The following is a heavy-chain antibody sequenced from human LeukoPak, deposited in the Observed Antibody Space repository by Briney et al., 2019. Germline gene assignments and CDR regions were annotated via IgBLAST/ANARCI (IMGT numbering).Heavy chain of an antibody. V-gene: IGHV1-46*01. Sequence: ASVKVSCKASGYTFTSYYMHWVRQAPGQGLEWMGMINLSGGSTSYAQKFQGRVTMTRDMSTSTVYMELSSLRSEDTAVYYCARGVWFGELYGDFDYWGQGTPVTVSS. CDR2: INLSGGST. CDR1: GYTFTSYY. CDR3: ARGVWFGELYGDFDY. J-gene: IGHJ4*02. D-gene: IGHD3-10*01.